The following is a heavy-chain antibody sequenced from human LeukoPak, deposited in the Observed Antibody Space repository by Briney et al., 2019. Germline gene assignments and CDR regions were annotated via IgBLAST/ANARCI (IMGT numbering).Heavy chain of an antibody. D-gene: IGHD1-26*01. CDR2: ISWNSGSI. V-gene: IGHV3-9*01. J-gene: IGHJ4*02. Sequence: PGGSLRLSCAASGFTFSSYAMSWVRQAPGKGLEWVSGISWNSGSIGYADSVKGRFTISRDNAKNSLYLQMNSLRAEDTALYYCAKDKEGFSGSLDYWGQGTLVTVSS. CDR3: AKDKEGFSGSLDY. CDR1: GFTFSSYA.